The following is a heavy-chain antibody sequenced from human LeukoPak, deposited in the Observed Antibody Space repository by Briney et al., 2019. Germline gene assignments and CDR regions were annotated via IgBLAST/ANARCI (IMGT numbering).Heavy chain of an antibody. V-gene: IGHV3-23*01. D-gene: IGHD6-13*01. CDR3: AKEGYGSTWNADFDY. J-gene: IGHJ4*02. CDR1: RFIFGNYA. CDR2: ISGSGVIT. Sequence: PGGSLRLSCAASRFIFGNYAMSSVRQAPGKGLEWVSAISGSGVITYYADSVKGRFTISRDNSKNTLYLQMHSLRAEDTAVYYCAKEGYGSTWNADFDYWGQGTLVIVSS.